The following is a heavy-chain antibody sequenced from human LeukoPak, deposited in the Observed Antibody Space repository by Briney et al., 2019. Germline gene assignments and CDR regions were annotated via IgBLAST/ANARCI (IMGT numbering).Heavy chain of an antibody. CDR2: VSGSGAST. Sequence: GGSLRLSCAASGFTFSTYAMCWVRQAPGKGLEWVSTVSGSGASTYYADSVKGRFTISRDNSKNTLYLQMNSLRAEDAAVYYCAKDDGRSSSWDFDYWGQGTLVTVSS. CDR1: GFTFSTYA. J-gene: IGHJ4*02. CDR3: AKDDGRSSSWDFDY. V-gene: IGHV3-23*01. D-gene: IGHD6-13*01.